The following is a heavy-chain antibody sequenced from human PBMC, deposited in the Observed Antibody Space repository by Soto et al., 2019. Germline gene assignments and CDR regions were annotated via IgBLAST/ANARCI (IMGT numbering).Heavy chain of an antibody. Sequence: QVPLQQWGAGPLKPSETLSLTCVVHDGSFRDYYWSWIRQPPGKGLEWIGEVHHSGRTQYNPSLKSRATISADTSKNQFSLNLTSVTAADTALYTCARGTGYVWELDWGQGTLIAVSP. CDR3: ARGTGYVWELD. J-gene: IGHJ4*02. CDR1: DGSFRDYY. CDR2: VHHSGRT. D-gene: IGHD3-16*01. V-gene: IGHV4-34*02.